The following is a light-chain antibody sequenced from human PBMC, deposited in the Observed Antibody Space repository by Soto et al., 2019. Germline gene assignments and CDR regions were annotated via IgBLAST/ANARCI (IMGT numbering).Light chain of an antibody. CDR3: EQSYSALLFT. CDR1: QTIGRY. J-gene: IGKJ3*01. Sequence: DIQMTQFPSSLSASVGDRVTITCRASQTIGRYLNWYQQKPGKVPKLLIYDASNLQSGVPARFSGSGSGTDFTLTITSLQPEDFATYYCEQSYSALLFTFGPGTKVDI. V-gene: IGKV1-39*01. CDR2: DAS.